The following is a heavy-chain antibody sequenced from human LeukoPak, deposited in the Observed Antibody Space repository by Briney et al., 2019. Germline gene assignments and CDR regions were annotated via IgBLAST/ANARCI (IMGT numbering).Heavy chain of an antibody. CDR3: ARRKRHNWFDP. V-gene: IGHV4-4*07. J-gene: IGHJ5*02. Sequence: SETLSLTCTVSGGSISSNYWSWIRQPAGKGLEWIGRIYTSGSTNYNPSLKSRVTISVDTSKNQFSLKLSSVTAADTAVYYCARRKRHNWFDPWGQGTLVTVSS. CDR2: IYTSGST. D-gene: IGHD1-1*01. CDR1: GGSISSNY.